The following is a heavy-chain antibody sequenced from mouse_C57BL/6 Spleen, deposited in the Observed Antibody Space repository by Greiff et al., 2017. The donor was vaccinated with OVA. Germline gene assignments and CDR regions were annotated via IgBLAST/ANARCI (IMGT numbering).Heavy chain of an antibody. V-gene: IGHV1-22*01. Sequence: VQLQQSGPELVKPGASVKMSRKASGYTFTDYNMHWVKQSHGKSLEWIGYINPNNGGTSYNQKFKGKATLTVNKSSSTAYMELRSLTSEDSAVYYCARESDWDRFAYWGQGTLVTVSA. J-gene: IGHJ3*01. CDR2: INPNNGGT. D-gene: IGHD4-1*01. CDR3: ARESDWDRFAY. CDR1: GYTFTDYN.